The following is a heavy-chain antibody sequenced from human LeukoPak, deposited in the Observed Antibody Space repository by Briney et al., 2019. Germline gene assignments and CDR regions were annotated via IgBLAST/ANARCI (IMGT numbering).Heavy chain of an antibody. CDR1: GFTFSTFW. Sequence: PGGSLRLSCAASGFTFSTFWMHWVRQAPGKGLVWVSRINSDGSRTTYADSVKGRFTISRDNSKNTLYLQMNSLRAEDTAVYYCASGSYGAFDIWGQGTMVTVSS. CDR2: INSDGSRT. CDR3: ASGSYGAFDI. D-gene: IGHD1-26*01. J-gene: IGHJ3*02. V-gene: IGHV3-74*01.